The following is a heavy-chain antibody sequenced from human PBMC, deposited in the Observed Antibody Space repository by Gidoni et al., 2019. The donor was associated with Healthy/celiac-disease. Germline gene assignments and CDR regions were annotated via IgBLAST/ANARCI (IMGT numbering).Heavy chain of an antibody. D-gene: IGHD2-15*01. CDR2: ISRSSSYI. V-gene: IGHV3-21*01. Sequence: EVQLVESGGGLVKPGGSLRLSCAASGFTFSSYSMNWVRQAPGKGREWVSSISRSSSYIYYADSVKGRFTISRDNAKNSLYLQMNSLRAEDTAVYYCARDSCSGGSCYFDYWGQGTLVTVSS. J-gene: IGHJ4*02. CDR3: ARDSCSGGSCYFDY. CDR1: GFTFSSYS.